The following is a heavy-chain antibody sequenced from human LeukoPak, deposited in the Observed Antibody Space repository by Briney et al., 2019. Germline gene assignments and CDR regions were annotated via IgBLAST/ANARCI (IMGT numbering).Heavy chain of an antibody. J-gene: IGHJ2*01. CDR3: AREDYYGSASYYNENWYFDL. CDR2: ISSSSSYT. Sequence: PGGSLRLSCAAAGFTFSDYYMSWIRQAPGKGLEWVSYISSSSSYTNYADSVKGRFTISRDNAKNSLYLQMNSLRAEDTAVYYCAREDYYGSASYYNENWYFDLWGRGTLVTVSS. V-gene: IGHV3-11*06. CDR1: GFTFSDYY. D-gene: IGHD3-10*01.